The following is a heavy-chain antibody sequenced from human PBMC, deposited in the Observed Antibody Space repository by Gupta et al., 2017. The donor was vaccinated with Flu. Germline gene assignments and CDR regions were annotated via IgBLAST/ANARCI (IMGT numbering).Heavy chain of an antibody. J-gene: IGHJ6*02. CDR3: ARVFERQALYGMDV. CDR1: GGYY. CDR2: IYYSGST. V-gene: IGHV4-31*02. Sequence: GGYYWSWIRQHPGKGLEWIGYIYYSGSTYYNPSLKSRVTISVDTSKNQFSLKLSSVTAADTAVYYCARVFERQALYGMDVWGQGTTVTVSS. D-gene: IGHD3-9*01.